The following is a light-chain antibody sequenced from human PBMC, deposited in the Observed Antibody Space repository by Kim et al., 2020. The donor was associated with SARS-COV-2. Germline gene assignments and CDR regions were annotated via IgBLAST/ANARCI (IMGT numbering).Light chain of an antibody. CDR1: SLRSDY. J-gene: IGLJ2*01. CDR2: GKN. V-gene: IGLV3-19*01. CDR3: NSRDSNDNVV. Sequence: VALGQTARITCQGDSLRSDYATWYQQKPGQAPIVVNYGKNNRPSGIPDRFSGSSSGNTASLTITGTQAGDEADYYCNSRDSNDNVVFGGGTQLTVL.